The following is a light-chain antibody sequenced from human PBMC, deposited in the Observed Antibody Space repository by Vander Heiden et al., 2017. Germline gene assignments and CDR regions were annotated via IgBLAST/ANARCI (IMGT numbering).Light chain of an antibody. CDR3: KQYYSRFRR. CDR1: QSVLSSSNNKNY. CDR2: WAS. V-gene: IGKV4-1*01. J-gene: IGKJ1*01. Sequence: IVMTQSPDSLAVSLGERATINCKSSQSVLSSSNNKNYLAWYQQKPGQPPKLLIYWASTRESGVPDRFSGSGSGTDFTLTISSLQAEDVAVYYCKQYYSRFRRFGQGTKVEFK.